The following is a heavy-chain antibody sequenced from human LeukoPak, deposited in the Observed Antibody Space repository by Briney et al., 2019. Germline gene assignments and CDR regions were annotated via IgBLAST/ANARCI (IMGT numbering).Heavy chain of an antibody. Sequence: GGSLRLSCAASGFTFSDYAMHWVRLAPGKRLEWVAVISYDGLYKYYADSVKGRFTISRDNSKNTLYLQMNSLRPEDTAVYYCARAQLGFDYWGQGTLVTVSS. CDR3: ARAQLGFDY. V-gene: IGHV3-30*04. CDR1: GFTFSDYA. D-gene: IGHD6-13*01. CDR2: ISYDGLYK. J-gene: IGHJ4*02.